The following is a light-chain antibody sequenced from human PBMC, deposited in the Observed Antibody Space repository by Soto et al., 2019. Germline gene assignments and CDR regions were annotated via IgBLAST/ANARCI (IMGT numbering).Light chain of an antibody. CDR1: SSDVGGYSY. CDR2: DVG. V-gene: IGLV2-11*01. CDR3: CSYAGAFTYV. Sequence: QSALTQPRSVSGSPGHSVTISCTGTSSDVGGYSYVSWYQQHPGKAPKLMISDVGKRPSGVPDRFSGSKFGNTASLTISGLQAEDEADYYCCSYAGAFTYVFGSGTKVTVL. J-gene: IGLJ1*01.